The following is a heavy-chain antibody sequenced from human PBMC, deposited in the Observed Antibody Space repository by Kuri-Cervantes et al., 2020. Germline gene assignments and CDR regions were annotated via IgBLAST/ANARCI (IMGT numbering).Heavy chain of an antibody. CDR2: IWYDGSNK. CDR1: GFTFSSYG. CDR3: AKDYDSSGYYYFDY. V-gene: IGHV3-30*02. Sequence: GESLKISFAASGFTFSSYGMHWVRQAPGKGLEWVAVIWYDGSNKYYADSVKGRFTISRDNSKNTLYLQMNSLRAEDTALYYCAKDYDSSGYYYFDYWGQGTLVTVSS. J-gene: IGHJ4*02. D-gene: IGHD3-22*01.